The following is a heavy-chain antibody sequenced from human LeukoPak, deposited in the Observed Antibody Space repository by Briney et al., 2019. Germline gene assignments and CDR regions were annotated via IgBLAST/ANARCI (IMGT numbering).Heavy chain of an antibody. D-gene: IGHD2-2*01. J-gene: IGHJ6*02. CDR3: ARYDVGGYCSSISCYPYGMDV. CDR1: GITFSSYG. CDR2: ISYDGSNK. Sequence: PGGSLRLSCAASGITFSSYGMHWVRQAPGKGLEWVAVISYDGSNKYYADSVKGRFTISRDNSKNTLYLQMNSLRAEDTAVYYCARYDVGGYCSSISCYPYGMDVWGQGTTVTVSS. V-gene: IGHV3-30*03.